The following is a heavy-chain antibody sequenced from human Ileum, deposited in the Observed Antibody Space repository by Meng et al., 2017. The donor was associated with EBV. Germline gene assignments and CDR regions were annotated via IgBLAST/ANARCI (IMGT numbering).Heavy chain of an antibody. D-gene: IGHD1-1*01. CDR3: ARGTGTTFA. V-gene: IGHV4-61*01. CDR1: GGSVHSGRYY. CDR2: IYYTGST. J-gene: IGHJ5*02. Sequence: PLQEAGPVHGEPSDTLSLSCTMSGGSVHSGRYYWGWIRQPPGEGLEWIGYIYYTGSTHYNPSLKSRVTISVDTSKNQFSLNLTSVTAADTAVYYCARGTGTTFAWGQGTLVTVSS.